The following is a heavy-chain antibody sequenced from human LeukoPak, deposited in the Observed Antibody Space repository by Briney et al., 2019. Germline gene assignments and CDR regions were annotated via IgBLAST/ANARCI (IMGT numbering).Heavy chain of an antibody. CDR3: AKGRGPLYYYAVDA. CDR2: VSYDGSYE. D-gene: IGHD1-14*01. CDR1: GFTFSSYA. V-gene: IGHV3-30*18. Sequence: PGGSLRLSCAASGFTFSSYAMSWVRQAPGKGLEWVATVSYDGSYEFYPDSVKGRFTISRNDSDKTVHLQMSSLRPEDSGVFYCAKGRGPLYYYAVDAWGQGTTVTVSS. J-gene: IGHJ6*02.